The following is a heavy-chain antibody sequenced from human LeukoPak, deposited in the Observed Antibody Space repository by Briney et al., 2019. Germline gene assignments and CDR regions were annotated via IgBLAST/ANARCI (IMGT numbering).Heavy chain of an antibody. J-gene: IGHJ4*02. V-gene: IGHV1-69*13. CDR3: ARDYGDLDY. CDR2: IIPIFGTA. CDR1: GGXXSSYX. D-gene: IGHD4-17*01. Sequence: AXXXVXXKASGGXXSSYXISXVRQAPGQGLEWMGGIIPIFGTANYAQKFQGRVTITADESTSTAYMELSSLRSEDTAVYYCARDYGDLDYWGQGTLVTVSS.